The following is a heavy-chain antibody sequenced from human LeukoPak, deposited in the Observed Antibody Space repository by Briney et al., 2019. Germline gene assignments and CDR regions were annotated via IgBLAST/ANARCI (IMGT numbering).Heavy chain of an antibody. Sequence: GGSLRLSCAASGFTFSDYYMSWIRQAPGKGLEWVSYISSSGSTKYYADSVKGRFTISRDNAKNSLYLQMNSLRAEDTALYYCAREMYSSGWLNAFDIWGQGTMVTVSS. CDR2: ISSSGSTK. V-gene: IGHV3-11*01. J-gene: IGHJ3*02. CDR3: AREMYSSGWLNAFDI. D-gene: IGHD6-19*01. CDR1: GFTFSDYY.